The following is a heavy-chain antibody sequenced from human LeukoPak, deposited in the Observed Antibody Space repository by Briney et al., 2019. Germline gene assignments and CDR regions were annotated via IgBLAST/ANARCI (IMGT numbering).Heavy chain of an antibody. J-gene: IGHJ5*02. CDR1: GGSFSGYY. CDR3: ARGGSGWYEGYNWFDP. Sequence: SETLSLTCAVLGGSFSGYYWSWIRQPPGKGLEWIGEINHSGSTNYNPSLKSRVTISVDTSKNQFSLKLSSVAAADTAVYYCARGGSGWYEGYNWFDPWGQGTLVTVSS. V-gene: IGHV4-34*01. D-gene: IGHD6-19*01. CDR2: INHSGST.